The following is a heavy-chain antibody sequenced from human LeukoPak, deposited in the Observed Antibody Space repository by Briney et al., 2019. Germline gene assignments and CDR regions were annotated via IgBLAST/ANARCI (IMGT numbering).Heavy chain of an antibody. CDR3: ARDRGGYYFDY. J-gene: IGHJ4*02. CDR2: IYSGGST. Sequence: EPGGSLRLSCAASGFTVSSNYMSWVRQAPGKGLEWVSVIYSGGSTYYADSVKSRFTISRDNSKNTLYFQMNSLRAEDTAVYYCARDRGGYYFDYWGQGTLVTVSS. V-gene: IGHV3-53*01. D-gene: IGHD3-16*01. CDR1: GFTVSSNY.